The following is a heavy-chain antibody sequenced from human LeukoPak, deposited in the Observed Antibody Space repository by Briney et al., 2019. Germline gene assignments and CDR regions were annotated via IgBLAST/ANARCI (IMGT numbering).Heavy chain of an antibody. CDR1: GGSISSSSYY. V-gene: IGHV4-39*07. CDR2: IYHSGST. CDR3: ARELYCSGGSCYGGVIDY. J-gene: IGHJ4*02. Sequence: SETLSLTCTVSGGSISSSSYYWGWVRQPPGTGLEWIGEIYHSGSTNYNPSLKSRVTISVDKSKNQFSLKLSSVTAADTAVYYCARELYCSGGSCYGGVIDYWGQGTLVTVSS. D-gene: IGHD2-15*01.